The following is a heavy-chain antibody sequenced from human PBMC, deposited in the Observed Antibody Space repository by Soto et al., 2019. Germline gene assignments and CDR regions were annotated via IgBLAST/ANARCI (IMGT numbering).Heavy chain of an antibody. D-gene: IGHD6-25*01. J-gene: IGHJ5*02. CDR2: MYYSGST. CDR3: AVVDSTGNWFDP. Sequence: SETLSLTCTVSGGSISSSDFYWGWLRQTPGKGLEFIGSMYYSGSTYYNPSLKSRLAISVDTSKNQFTLKLISVTAADTAVYYCAVVDSTGNWFDPWGEGALVTVSS. CDR1: GGSISSSDFY. V-gene: IGHV4-39*01.